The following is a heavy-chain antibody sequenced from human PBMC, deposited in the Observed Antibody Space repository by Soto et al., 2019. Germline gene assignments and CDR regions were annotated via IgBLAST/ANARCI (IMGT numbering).Heavy chain of an antibody. CDR3: AKVRMKHNCLSDHFEI. V-gene: IGHV3-23*01. D-gene: IGHD2-15*01. CDR2: IGGGGDDT. CDR1: GFTFSNYA. Sequence: VGSLRLSCAASGFTFSNYAMSWVRQAPGKGLEWVSGIGGGGDDTYYADSVKGRFIISRDNSKSTLSLRLNGLRAEDTAVYYWAKVRMKHNCLSDHFEIWGQGTRVTVSS. J-gene: IGHJ3*02.